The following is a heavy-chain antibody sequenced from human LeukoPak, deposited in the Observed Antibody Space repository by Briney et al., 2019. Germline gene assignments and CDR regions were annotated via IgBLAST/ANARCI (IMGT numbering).Heavy chain of an antibody. J-gene: IGHJ4*02. D-gene: IGHD3-3*01. Sequence: GRSLRLSCAASGFTFSNHAMHWVRQAPGKGLEWVAVISYDGSNKYYADSVKGRFTISRDNSKNTLYLQMNSLRAEDTAVYYCARVALKWLFRYYFDYWGQGTLVTVSS. CDR3: ARVALKWLFRYYFDY. CDR1: GFTFSNHA. V-gene: IGHV3-30-3*01. CDR2: ISYDGSNK.